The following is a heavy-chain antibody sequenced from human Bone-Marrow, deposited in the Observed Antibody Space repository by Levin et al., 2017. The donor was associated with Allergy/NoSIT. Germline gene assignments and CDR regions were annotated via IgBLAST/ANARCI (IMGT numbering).Heavy chain of an antibody. CDR1: GFTFSSYW. Sequence: GGSLRLSCTASGFTFSSYWMYWVRQAPGKGLVYVSRINSDGSYTIDADSVKGRFTISRDNAKNTLYLQMNSLRADDTAVYYCSAYNWNRVDYWGRGTLVTVSS. V-gene: IGHV3-74*01. CDR3: SAYNWNRVDY. CDR2: INSDGSYT. D-gene: IGHD1-1*01. J-gene: IGHJ4*02.